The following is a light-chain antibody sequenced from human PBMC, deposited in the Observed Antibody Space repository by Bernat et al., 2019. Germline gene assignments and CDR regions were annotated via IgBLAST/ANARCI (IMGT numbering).Light chain of an antibody. Sequence: SSELTQPPSVSVSPGQIARITCSGERLGSKFTCWYQHKPGQSPVVVIYRDNKRPSGISERFSGSHSGNTATLTITGTQPMDEADYYCQAWDSSAGFFGGGTKLTVL. V-gene: IGLV3-1*01. CDR3: QAWDSSAGF. CDR1: RLGSKF. CDR2: RDN. J-gene: IGLJ2*01.